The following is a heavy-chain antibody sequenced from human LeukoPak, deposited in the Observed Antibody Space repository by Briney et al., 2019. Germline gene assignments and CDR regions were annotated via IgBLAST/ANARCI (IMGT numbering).Heavy chain of an antibody. Sequence: PSETLSLTCTVSGGSINSGGYYWSWIRQYPGKGLEWIGYIYYTGSTYYNPSLKSRVTISVDTSKNQFSLRLGSVTAADTAVYYCATTVGGSGSYEAVFDYWGQGTLVTVSS. D-gene: IGHD3-10*01. V-gene: IGHV4-31*03. J-gene: IGHJ4*02. CDR3: ATTVGGSGSYEAVFDY. CDR1: GGSINSGGYY. CDR2: IYYTGST.